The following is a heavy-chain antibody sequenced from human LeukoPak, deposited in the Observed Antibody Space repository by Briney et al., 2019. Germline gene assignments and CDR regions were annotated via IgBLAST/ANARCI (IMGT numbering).Heavy chain of an antibody. V-gene: IGHV4-59*01. CDR3: ARGITMVRGALDY. CDR1: GGSISGYY. J-gene: IGHJ4*02. CDR2: IYYSGST. Sequence: SETLSLTCTVSGGSISGYYWNWIRQPPRKGLEWIGYIYYSGSTNYNPSLKSRVTISVDTSKNQFSLKLSSVTAADTAVYYCARGITMVRGALDYXGXGTLVTVSS. D-gene: IGHD3-10*01.